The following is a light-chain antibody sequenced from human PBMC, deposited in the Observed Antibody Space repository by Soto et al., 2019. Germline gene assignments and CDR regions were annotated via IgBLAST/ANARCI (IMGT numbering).Light chain of an antibody. CDR1: QGLGTV. Sequence: GDRVTITCRASQGLGTVLRWYQQKPGKDPKRLIYAASSLQSGDPSRLSGSGSGTEFTLTISSLQPEDFATYYCLQHNDDPLTFGQGTKVEMK. CDR3: LQHNDDPLT. CDR2: AAS. J-gene: IGKJ1*01. V-gene: IGKV1-17*01.